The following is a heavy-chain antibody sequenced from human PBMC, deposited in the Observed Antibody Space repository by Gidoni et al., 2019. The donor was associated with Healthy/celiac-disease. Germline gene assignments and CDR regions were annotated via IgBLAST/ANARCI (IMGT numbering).Heavy chain of an antibody. V-gene: IGHV4-39*01. Sequence: QLQLQESGPGLVKPSETLPLTCTVSGCSISSSSYYWGWIRQPPRKGLEWIGSIYYSWSTYYNPSHKSRVTISVDTSKNQFSLKLGSVTAADTAVCYCARSEVVVSSDAFDIWGQGTMVTVSS. CDR3: ARSEVVVSSDAFDI. CDR1: GCSISSSSYY. CDR2: IYYSWST. D-gene: IGHD3-22*01. J-gene: IGHJ3*02.